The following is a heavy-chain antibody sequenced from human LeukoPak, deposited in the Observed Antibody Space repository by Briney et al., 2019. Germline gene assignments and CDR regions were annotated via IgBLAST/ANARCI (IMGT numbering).Heavy chain of an antibody. CDR1: GYSISSGYY. CDR3: ASTDRYMVYSPNYYYMDV. CDR2: INHSGIT. Sequence: SETLSLTCTVSGYSISSGYYWGWIRQPPGKGREWIGEINHSGITNYNSSLKSRVTISVDTSKNQLSLKLSSVTAADTAVYYCASTDRYMVYSPNYYYMDVWGKGNTVTVSS. D-gene: IGHD2-8*01. V-gene: IGHV4-38-2*02. J-gene: IGHJ6*03.